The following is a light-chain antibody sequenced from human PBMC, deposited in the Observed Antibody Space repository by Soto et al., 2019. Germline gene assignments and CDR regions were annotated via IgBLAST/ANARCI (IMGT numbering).Light chain of an antibody. CDR1: SSNGGSYRL. CDR2: EVN. CDR3: CSSGGSPADG. V-gene: IGLV2-23*02. J-gene: IGLJ1*01. Sequence: QSVTTQPASGSRSPGQSITISCPETSSNGGSYRLVSWYQQHPGKAPTLMIFEVNKQPSGVSNRFSGSKSGNTASLTISGLKVEDEADYYCCSSGGSPADGVGTGTKVTVL.